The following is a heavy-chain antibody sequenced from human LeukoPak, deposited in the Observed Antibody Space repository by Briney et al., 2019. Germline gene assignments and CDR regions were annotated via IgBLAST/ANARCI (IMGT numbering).Heavy chain of an antibody. CDR2: ISSSSSTI. V-gene: IGHV3-48*01. J-gene: IGHJ6*03. CDR3: AGTNDYGDYYYYYYMDV. D-gene: IGHD4-17*01. CDR1: GFTFSSYE. Sequence: GGSLRLSCAATGFTFSSYEMNWVRQAPGKGLEWVSYISSSSSTIYYADSVKGRFTISRDNAKNSLYLQMNSLRAEDTAVYYCAGTNDYGDYYYYYYMDVWGKGTTVTVSS.